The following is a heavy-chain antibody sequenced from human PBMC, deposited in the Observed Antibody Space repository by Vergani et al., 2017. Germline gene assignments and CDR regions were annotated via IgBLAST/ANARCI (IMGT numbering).Heavy chain of an antibody. CDR2: ISSGGGDI. V-gene: IGHV3-23*01. CDR3: TTAWGLYYLHGEYFQY. Sequence: EVQLLESGGGLVQPGGSRRFSCAGAGFTFDTYTMAYVRQAPGKGLEWVATISSGGGDIFYADSVKGRFTISRDNSKNTLFLLLNSLKDEDTAVYYCTTAWGLYYLHGEYFQYWGRGTLVAVSS. CDR1: GFTFDTYT. J-gene: IGHJ1*01. D-gene: IGHD3-10*01.